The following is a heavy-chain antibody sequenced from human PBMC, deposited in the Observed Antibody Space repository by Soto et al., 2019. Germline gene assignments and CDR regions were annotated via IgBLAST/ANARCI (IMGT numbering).Heavy chain of an antibody. CDR1: GFTFSSYA. CDR3: ASSMGATGFFDY. Sequence: GGSLRLSCAASGFTFSSYAMHWVRQAPGKGLEWVAVISYDGSNKYYADSVKGRFTISRDNSKNTLYLQMNSLRAEDTAVYYCASSMGATGFFDYWGQGTLVTVSS. D-gene: IGHD1-26*01. J-gene: IGHJ4*02. V-gene: IGHV3-30-3*01. CDR2: ISYDGSNK.